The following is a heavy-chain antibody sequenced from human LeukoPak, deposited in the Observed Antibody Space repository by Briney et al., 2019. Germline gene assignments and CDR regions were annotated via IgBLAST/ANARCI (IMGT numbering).Heavy chain of an antibody. Sequence: GGSLRLSCAASGFTFSSYSMNWVSQAPGKGLEWLSYISGSSSTIYDADSVKGRFTISRDNAKNSLYLQMNSLRAEDTAVYYCARESLGYCSGSTCYYFYMDFWGKGTTVTVSS. J-gene: IGHJ6*03. CDR1: GFTFSSYS. CDR2: ISGSSSTI. D-gene: IGHD2-15*01. V-gene: IGHV3-48*04. CDR3: ARESLGYCSGSTCYYFYMDF.